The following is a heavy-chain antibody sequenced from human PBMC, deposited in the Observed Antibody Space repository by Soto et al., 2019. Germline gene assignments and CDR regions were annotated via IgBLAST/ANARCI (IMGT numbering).Heavy chain of an antibody. D-gene: IGHD3-10*01. CDR1: GFTFSGYA. V-gene: IGHV3-23*01. CDR3: AKAYYYGSGRPNWFDP. CDR2: ISGSGGST. Sequence: GGSLRLSCAASGFTFSGYAMSWVRQAPGKGLEWVSAISGSGGSTYYADSVKGRFTISRDNSKNTLYLQMNSLRAEDTAVYYCAKAYYYGSGRPNWFDPWGQGTLVTVSS. J-gene: IGHJ5*02.